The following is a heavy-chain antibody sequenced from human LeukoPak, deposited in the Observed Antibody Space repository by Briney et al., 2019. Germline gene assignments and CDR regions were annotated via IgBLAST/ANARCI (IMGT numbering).Heavy chain of an antibody. CDR3: ARHVTISGPYDASDI. V-gene: IGHV4-59*08. Sequence: PSETLSLTCSVFGASINRYYWSWIRQPPGKGLEWIGYIYYSGGTDYNPSLKSRVTISVDTSKNQFSLKLRSVTAADTAVYYCARHVTISGPYDASDIWGQGTMVTVSP. J-gene: IGHJ3*02. CDR1: GASINRYY. CDR2: IYYSGGT. D-gene: IGHD5-24*01.